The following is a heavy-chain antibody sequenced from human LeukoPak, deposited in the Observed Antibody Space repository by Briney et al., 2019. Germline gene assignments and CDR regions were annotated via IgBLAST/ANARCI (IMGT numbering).Heavy chain of an antibody. Sequence: PSETLSLTCTVSGGSISTYYWSWIRQPPGKGLEWIGNIYYTGSTNYNPSLKSRVTISVDTSKNQFSLKLSSVTAADTAVYYCARHVFGGSYWRYYYYYYGMDVWGQGTTVTVSS. CDR3: ARHVFGGSYWRYYYYYYGMDV. CDR2: IYYTGST. CDR1: GGSISTYY. V-gene: IGHV4-59*08. D-gene: IGHD1-26*01. J-gene: IGHJ6*02.